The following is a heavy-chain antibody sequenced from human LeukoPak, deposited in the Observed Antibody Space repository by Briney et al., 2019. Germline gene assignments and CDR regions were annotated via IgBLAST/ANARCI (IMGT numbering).Heavy chain of an antibody. CDR2: IYYSGTT. D-gene: IGHD6-13*01. CDR1: GGSISSYY. V-gene: IGHV4-59*01. CDR3: ARGVYIAAAQYGY. Sequence: SETLSLTCTVSGGSISSYYWSWIRQPPGKGLEWIGYIYYSGTTNYNPSLKSRVTISVDTSKNQFSLKLSSVTAAVTAVYYCARGVYIAAAQYGYWGQGTLVTVSS. J-gene: IGHJ4*02.